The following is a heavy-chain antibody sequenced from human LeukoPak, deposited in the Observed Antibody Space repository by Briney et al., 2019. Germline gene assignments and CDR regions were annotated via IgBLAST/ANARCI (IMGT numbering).Heavy chain of an antibody. CDR3: ARDGFWSGYYGQIFDY. D-gene: IGHD3-3*01. V-gene: IGHV3-74*01. CDR2: ITRDGSST. J-gene: IGHJ4*02. CDR1: GFTFSSSW. Sequence: GGSLRLSCAASGFTFSSSWMHWVRQAPGKGLVWVSRITRDGSSTTYADSVKGRFTISRDNSKNTLYLQMNSLRAEDTAVYYCARDGFWSGYYGQIFDYWGQGTLVTVSS.